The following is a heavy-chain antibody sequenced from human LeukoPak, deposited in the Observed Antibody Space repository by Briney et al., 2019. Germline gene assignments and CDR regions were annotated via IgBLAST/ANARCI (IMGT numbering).Heavy chain of an antibody. CDR3: ARGRYSLDYFDY. D-gene: IGHD6-13*01. CDR1: SGSFSSYY. Sequence: SETLSLTCAVYSGSFSSYYWSWIRQPPGKGLEWIGEINHSGATNYNPSLKSRVTMSVDTSKNQFSLKLSSVTAADTAVYYCARGRYSLDYFDYWGQGTLVTVSS. J-gene: IGHJ4*02. CDR2: INHSGAT. V-gene: IGHV4-34*01.